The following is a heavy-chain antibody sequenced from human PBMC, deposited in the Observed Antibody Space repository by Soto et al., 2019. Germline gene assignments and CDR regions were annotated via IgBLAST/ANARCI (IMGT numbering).Heavy chain of an antibody. CDR2: ISSSGSTI. CDR1: GFTFSSYE. Sequence: GGSLRLSCAASGFTFSSYEMNWVRQAPGKGLERVSYISSSGSTIYYADSVKGRFTISRDNAKNSLYLQMNSLRAEDTAVYYCARDSRFLEWLEYTPNWFDPWGQGTLVTVSS. J-gene: IGHJ5*02. D-gene: IGHD3-3*01. CDR3: ARDSRFLEWLEYTPNWFDP. V-gene: IGHV3-48*03.